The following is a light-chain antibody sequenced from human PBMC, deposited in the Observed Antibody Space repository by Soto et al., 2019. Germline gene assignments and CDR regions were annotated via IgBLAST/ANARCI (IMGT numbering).Light chain of an antibody. CDR3: SSKTSSGTLYV. Sequence: QSALTQPASVSGSPGQSITISCTGSSRDVGGSKYVSWYQQHPGKAPRLIIFEVSYRPSGVSNRFSGSKSGNTASLTVSGLQAEDAADYYCSSKTSSGTLYVFGTGTKLTVL. J-gene: IGLJ1*01. V-gene: IGLV2-14*01. CDR1: SRDVGGSKY. CDR2: EVS.